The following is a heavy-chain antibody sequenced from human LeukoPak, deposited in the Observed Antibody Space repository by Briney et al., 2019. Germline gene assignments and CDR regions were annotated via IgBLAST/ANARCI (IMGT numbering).Heavy chain of an antibody. D-gene: IGHD4-17*01. J-gene: IGHJ3*02. CDR3: ARVHYGDYVDDAFDI. Sequence: GGSLRLSCAASGFTFRSYSMNWVRQAPGKGLEWVSSISSSSSYIYYADSVKGRFTISRDNAKNSLYLQMSSLRAEDTAVYYCARVHYGDYVDDAFDIWGQGTMVTVSS. CDR1: GFTFRSYS. CDR2: ISSSSSYI. V-gene: IGHV3-21*01.